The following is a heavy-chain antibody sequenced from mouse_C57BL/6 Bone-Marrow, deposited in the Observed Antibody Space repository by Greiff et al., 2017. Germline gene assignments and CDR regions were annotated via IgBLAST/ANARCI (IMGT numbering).Heavy chain of an antibody. V-gene: IGHV1-42*01. D-gene: IGHD2-12*01. CDR3: ARESYLLSFAY. CDR2: INPSPGGT. CDR1: GYSFTGYY. Sequence: VQLQQSGPELVKPGASVKISCKASGYSFTGYYMNWVKQSHEKSLEWIGEINPSPGGTTYNQKFKAKATLTVDKSSSTAYMQLKSLSSEYSAVYFCARESYLLSFAYWGQGTLVPVYA. J-gene: IGHJ3*01.